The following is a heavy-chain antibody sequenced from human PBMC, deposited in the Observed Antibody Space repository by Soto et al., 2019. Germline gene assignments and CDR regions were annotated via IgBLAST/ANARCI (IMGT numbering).Heavy chain of an antibody. CDR1: GFTFSSYG. CDR3: AKDEYGDYTVAGKILVRLRPVDD. J-gene: IGHJ4*02. D-gene: IGHD4-17*01. Sequence: QVQLVESGGGVVQPGRSLRLSCAASGFTFSSYGMHWVRQAPGKGLEWVAVISYDGSNKYYADSVKGRFTISRDNSKNTLYLQMNSLRAEDTAVYYCAKDEYGDYTVAGKILVRLRPVDDWGQGTLVTVSS. CDR2: ISYDGSNK. V-gene: IGHV3-30*18.